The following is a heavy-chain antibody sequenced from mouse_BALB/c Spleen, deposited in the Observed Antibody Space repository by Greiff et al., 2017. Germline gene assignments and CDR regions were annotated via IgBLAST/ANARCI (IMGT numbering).Heavy chain of an antibody. Sequence: EVQVVESGAELVKPGASVKLSCTASGFTITDTYLHWVKQRPEQGLEWIGRIDPANGNTKYDPKFQGKATITADTSSNTAYLQLSSLTSEDTAVYYCANWDYWGQGTTLTVSS. V-gene: IGHV14-3*02. CDR2: IDPANGNT. D-gene: IGHD4-1*01. J-gene: IGHJ2*01. CDR1: GFTITDTY. CDR3: ANWDY.